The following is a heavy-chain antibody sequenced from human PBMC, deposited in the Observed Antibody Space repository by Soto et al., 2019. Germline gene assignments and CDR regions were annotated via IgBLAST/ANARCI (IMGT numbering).Heavy chain of an antibody. Sequence: SETLSLTCTVSGGSISSYYWSWVRQPPGKGLEWIGYIYYSGSTNYNPSLKSRVTISVDTSKNQFSLKLSSVTAADTAVYYCARGPTGWFDPWGQGTLVTVSS. CDR2: IYYSGST. CDR1: GGSISSYY. J-gene: IGHJ5*02. V-gene: IGHV4-59*01. D-gene: IGHD2-8*02. CDR3: ARGPTGWFDP.